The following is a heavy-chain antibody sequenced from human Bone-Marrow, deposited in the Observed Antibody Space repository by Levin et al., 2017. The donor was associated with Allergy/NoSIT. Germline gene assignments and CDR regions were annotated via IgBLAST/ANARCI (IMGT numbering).Heavy chain of an antibody. J-gene: IGHJ3*02. CDR2: ISYDGSNK. Sequence: GESLKISCAASGFTFSSYGMHWVRQAPGKGLEWVAVISYDGSNKYYADSVKGRFTISRDNSKNTLYLQMNSLRAEDTAVYYCAKDVGRGYSGYDPEQAGSGVFDIWGQGTMVTVSS. CDR3: AKDVGRGYSGYDPEQAGSGVFDI. V-gene: IGHV3-30*18. CDR1: GFTFSSYG. D-gene: IGHD5-12*01.